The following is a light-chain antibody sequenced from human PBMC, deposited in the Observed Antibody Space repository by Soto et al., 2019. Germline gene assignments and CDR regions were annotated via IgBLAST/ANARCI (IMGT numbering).Light chain of an antibody. CDR1: SSDVGSYNL. V-gene: IGLV2-23*01. Sequence: QLVLTQPASVSGSPGQSITISCTGTSSDVGSYNLVSWYQQHPGKAPKLMIYEGSKRPSGVSNRFSGSKSGNTASLTISGLQAEDEADYYCCSYAGSSPPVVFGGGTKLTVL. J-gene: IGLJ2*01. CDR3: CSYAGSSPPVV. CDR2: EGS.